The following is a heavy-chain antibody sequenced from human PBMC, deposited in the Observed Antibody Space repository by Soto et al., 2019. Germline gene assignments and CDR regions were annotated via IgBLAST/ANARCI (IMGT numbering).Heavy chain of an antibody. Sequence: SETLSLTCAVYGGSFSGYYWSWIRQPPGKGLEWIGEINHSGSTNYNPSLKSRFTISVDTSKNQFSLKLSSVTAADTAVYYCARGGTAAGIGYYYYYYYMDVWGKGTTVNVSS. CDR2: INHSGST. V-gene: IGHV4-34*01. D-gene: IGHD6-13*01. J-gene: IGHJ6*03. CDR3: ARGGTAAGIGYYYYYYYMDV. CDR1: GGSFSGYY.